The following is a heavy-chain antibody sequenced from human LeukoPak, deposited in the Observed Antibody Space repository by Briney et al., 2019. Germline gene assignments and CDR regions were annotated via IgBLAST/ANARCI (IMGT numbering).Heavy chain of an antibody. CDR3: ARGGRGYYVDAFDI. CDR2: IGTAGDT. V-gene: IGHV3-13*01. J-gene: IGHJ3*02. Sequence: PGGSLRLSCAASGFTFSSYDMHWVRQATGKGLEWVSAIGTAGDTYYPGSVKGRFTISRENAKNSLYLQMNSLRGGDTAVYYCARGGRGYYVDAFDIWGQGTMVTVSS. CDR1: GFTFSSYD. D-gene: IGHD3-22*01.